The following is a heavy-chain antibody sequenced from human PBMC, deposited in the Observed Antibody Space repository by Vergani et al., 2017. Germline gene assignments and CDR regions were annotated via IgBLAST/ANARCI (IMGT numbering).Heavy chain of an antibody. D-gene: IGHD3-3*01. J-gene: IGHJ4*02. Sequence: EVQLVESGGGIVKPGGSLRLSCVASGFSFRNAWMNWVRQAPGKGLEWVGRIRKKVNSYTTEYAASVKGRFTISRDDSRDSLYLQMNSLKTEDTAVYYCARVSVEGDYTFDYWGQGTLVTVSS. CDR3: ARVSVEGDYTFDY. CDR2: IRKKVNSYTT. V-gene: IGHV3-72*01. CDR1: GFSFRNAW.